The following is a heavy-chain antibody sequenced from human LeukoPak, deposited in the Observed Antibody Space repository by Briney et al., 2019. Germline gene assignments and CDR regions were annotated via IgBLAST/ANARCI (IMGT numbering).Heavy chain of an antibody. CDR3: ARTYYDILTGYYPLKTTDAFDI. V-gene: IGHV1-2*02. CDR2: INPNSGGT. D-gene: IGHD3-9*01. J-gene: IGHJ3*02. CDR1: GYTFTGYY. Sequence: ASMKVSCKASGYTFTGYYMHWVRQAPGQGLEWMGWINPNSGGTNYAQKFQGRVTMTRDTSISTAYMELSRLRSDDTAVYYCARTYYDILTGYYPLKTTDAFDIWGQGTMVTVSS.